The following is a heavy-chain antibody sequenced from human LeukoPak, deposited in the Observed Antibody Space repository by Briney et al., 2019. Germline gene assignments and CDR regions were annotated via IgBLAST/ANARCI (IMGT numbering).Heavy chain of an antibody. D-gene: IGHD4-17*01. CDR2: INPSGGST. J-gene: IGHJ4*02. Sequence: ASVKVSCKASGGTFSSYAISWVRQAPGQGLEWMGIINPSGGSTSYAQKFQGRVTMTRDTSTSTVYMELSSLRSEDTAVYYCARDPYGDYYFDYWGQGTLVTVSS. CDR1: GGTFSSYA. V-gene: IGHV1-46*01. CDR3: ARDPYGDYYFDY.